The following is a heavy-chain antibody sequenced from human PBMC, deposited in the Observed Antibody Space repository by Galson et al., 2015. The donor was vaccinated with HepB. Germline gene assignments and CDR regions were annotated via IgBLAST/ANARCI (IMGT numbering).Heavy chain of an antibody. V-gene: IGHV1-46*01. CDR2: VNPSDGST. CDR3: ARGMSTNHFDY. D-gene: IGHD5-24*01. CDR1: GYTFTNYY. J-gene: IGHJ4*02. Sequence: SVKVSCKASGYTFTNYYIHWVRQAPGQGLEWMGVVNPSDGSTSYAEKLQGRVTLTRDTSTSTVYMELSSLRSEDTAIYYCARGMSTNHFDYWGQGTLVTVSS.